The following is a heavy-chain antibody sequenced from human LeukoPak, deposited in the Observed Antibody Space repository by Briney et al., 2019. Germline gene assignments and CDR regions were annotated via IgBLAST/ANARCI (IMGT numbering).Heavy chain of an antibody. CDR1: GGSISSYY. Sequence: PSETLSLTCTVSGGSISSYYWSWIRQPPRKELEGIGLIFYSGTTNYKPSLNSRVTVSVDTSKNQFSLKLSSVPAADTAVYYCARAPYFDFWTGYYFAYWGQGTLVTVSS. D-gene: IGHD3-3*01. J-gene: IGHJ4*02. CDR3: ARAPYFDFWTGYYFAY. CDR2: IFYSGTT. V-gene: IGHV4-59*01.